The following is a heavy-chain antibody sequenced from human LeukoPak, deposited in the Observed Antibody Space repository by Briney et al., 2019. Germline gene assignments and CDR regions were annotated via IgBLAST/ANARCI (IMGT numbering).Heavy chain of an antibody. Sequence: SETLSLTCTVSGGSISSHYWSWVRQSAGKGLEWIGRIYVSGSTNYNPSLKTRVTMSIDKSKNHFSLKLSSVTAADTAVYYCARTISGTLFDYLGQGTLVTVSS. CDR3: ARTISGTLFDY. J-gene: IGHJ4*02. CDR1: GGSISSHY. D-gene: IGHD1-7*01. CDR2: IYVSGST. V-gene: IGHV4-4*07.